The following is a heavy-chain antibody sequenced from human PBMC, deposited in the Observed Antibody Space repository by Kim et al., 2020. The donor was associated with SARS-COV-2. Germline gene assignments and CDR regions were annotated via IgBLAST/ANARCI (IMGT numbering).Heavy chain of an antibody. CDR1: GDSVSSNSAA. CDR3: ARGRIGSIDY. CDR2: TYYRSEWEH. Sequence: TLSLTCAISGDSVSSNSAAWNWIRQSPSRGLEWLGRTYYRSEWEHDYALAVKSRITINPDTSKNQFSLQLNSVTPEDTAVYYCARGRIGSIDYWGPGTLVTVSS. V-gene: IGHV6-1*01. D-gene: IGHD3-10*01. J-gene: IGHJ4*02.